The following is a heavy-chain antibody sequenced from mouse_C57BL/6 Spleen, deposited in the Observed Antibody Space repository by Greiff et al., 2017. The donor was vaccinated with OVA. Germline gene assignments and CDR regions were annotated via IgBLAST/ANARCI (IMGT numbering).Heavy chain of an antibody. Sequence: QVQLQQPGAELVKPGASVKLSCKASGYTFTSYWMQWVKQRPGQGLEWIGEIDPSDSYTNYNQKFKGKATVTVDTSASTAYMQLSSLTSEDSAVYYCARKEAYYSNYFDYWGQGTTLTVSS. CDR3: ARKEAYYSNYFDY. V-gene: IGHV1-50*01. CDR2: IDPSDSYT. CDR1: GYTFTSYW. D-gene: IGHD2-5*01. J-gene: IGHJ2*01.